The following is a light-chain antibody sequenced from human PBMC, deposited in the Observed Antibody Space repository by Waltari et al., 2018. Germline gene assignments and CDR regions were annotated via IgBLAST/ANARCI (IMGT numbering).Light chain of an antibody. Sequence: IQLTQSPSFLSASVGDSVTIPCRASQTISIYLAWYQQKPGKAPKLLIYAASTLQRGVPSRFSGSASGTEFSLTISSLQPEDSATYYCQQLNSYRYTFGQGTKLEIK. CDR1: QTISIY. V-gene: IGKV1-9*01. CDR3: QQLNSYRYT. CDR2: AAS. J-gene: IGKJ2*01.